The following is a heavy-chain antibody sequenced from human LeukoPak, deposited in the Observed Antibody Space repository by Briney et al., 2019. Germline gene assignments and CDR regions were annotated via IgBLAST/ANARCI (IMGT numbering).Heavy chain of an antibody. D-gene: IGHD3-3*01. J-gene: IGHJ6*03. CDR3: AREAPLWSGSNYYYYMDV. Sequence: SETLSLTCTVSGGSISSYYWSWIRQPPGKGLEWIGYIYYSGSTNYNPSLKSRVTMSVDTSKNQFSLKLSSVTAADTAVYYCAREAPLWSGSNYYYYMDVWGKGTTVTVSS. CDR2: IYYSGST. CDR1: GGSISSYY. V-gene: IGHV4-59*01.